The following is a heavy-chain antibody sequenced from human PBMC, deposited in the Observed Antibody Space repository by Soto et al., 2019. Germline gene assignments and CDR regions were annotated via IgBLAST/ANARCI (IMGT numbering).Heavy chain of an antibody. J-gene: IGHJ4*02. Sequence: QLQLQEAGPGLVKPSGTLSLICDVSGGSIHSSYWWSWVRQPPGRRLEWIGEIFHLGGATYSPSFESRVTISVDTAKNQFYLKLTSVTAADSAIYFCARSFDYWGPGILVTVSS. CDR2: IFHLGGA. CDR1: GGSIHSSYW. V-gene: IGHV4-4*02. CDR3: ARSFDY.